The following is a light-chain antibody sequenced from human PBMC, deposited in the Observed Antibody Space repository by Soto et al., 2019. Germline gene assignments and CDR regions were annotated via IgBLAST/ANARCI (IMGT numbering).Light chain of an antibody. CDR2: GAY. V-gene: IGKV3-20*01. CDR3: QQYDTSPPLT. J-gene: IGKJ4*01. Sequence: EIVLTQSPGTLSLSPGDRATLSCRASQSVSSNYLAWYQQKPGQAPRLLIFGAYSRSTGIPDRFSGSGSGTYVSITSSRLELEDFGVYYCQQYDTSPPLTFGGGNKVEIK. CDR1: QSVSSNY.